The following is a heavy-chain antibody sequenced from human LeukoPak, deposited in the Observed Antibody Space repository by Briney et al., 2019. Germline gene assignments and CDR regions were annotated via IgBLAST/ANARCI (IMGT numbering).Heavy chain of an antibody. CDR1: GFTFSNHW. D-gene: IGHD3-22*01. J-gene: IGHJ4*01. Sequence: GGSLRLSCAASGFTFSNHWMHWVRQVPGKGLVWVSRIDGGGSSTSYADSVRGRFSISRDNGKSTLNLQMNSLKVEDTAVYYCARGPGSSGGAFVGDYWGHGTLVTVSS. CDR2: IDGGGSST. V-gene: IGHV3-74*01. CDR3: ARGPGSSGGAFVGDY.